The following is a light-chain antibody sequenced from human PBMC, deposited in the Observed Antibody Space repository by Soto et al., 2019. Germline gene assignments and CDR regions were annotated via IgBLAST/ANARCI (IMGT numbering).Light chain of an antibody. J-gene: IGKJ1*01. CDR3: QQYGSSPQT. CDR2: GAS. CDR1: QSVSSNY. V-gene: IGKV3-20*01. Sequence: EIVLTQSPGTLSLSPGERATLSCRASQSVSSNYLAWYQQKPGQAPRLLIYGASSRATVIPDRFSGSGSGTDFTLTVSSLEPEDFAVYYCQQYGSSPQTFGQGTKVEIK.